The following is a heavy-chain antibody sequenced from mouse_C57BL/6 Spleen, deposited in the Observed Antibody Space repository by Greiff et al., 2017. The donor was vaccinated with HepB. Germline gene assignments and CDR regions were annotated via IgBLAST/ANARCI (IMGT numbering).Heavy chain of an antibody. Sequence: EVKVVESGGGLVKPGGSLKLSCAASGFTFSDYGMHWVRQAPEKGLEWVAYISSGSSTIYYADTVKGRFTISRDNAKNTLFLQMTSLRSEDTAMYYCAREGLLDYWGQGTTLTVSS. CDR3: AREGLLDY. CDR1: GFTFSDYG. CDR2: ISSGSSTI. D-gene: IGHD1-1*01. V-gene: IGHV5-17*01. J-gene: IGHJ2*01.